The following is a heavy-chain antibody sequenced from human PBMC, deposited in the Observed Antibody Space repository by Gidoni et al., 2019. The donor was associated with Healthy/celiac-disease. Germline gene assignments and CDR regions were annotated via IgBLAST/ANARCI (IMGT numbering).Heavy chain of an antibody. J-gene: IGHJ6*02. CDR2: INPSGGST. CDR3: ARDLAIAARPLLIHYYYYGMDV. Sequence: QVQLVQSGAEVKKPGASLKVSCKASGYTFTSYSMHWVRQAPGQGLEWMGIINPSGGSTSYAQKFQGRVTMTRDTSTSTVYMELSSLRSEDTAVYYCARDLAIAARPLLIHYYYYGMDVWGQGTTVTVSS. V-gene: IGHV1-46*01. D-gene: IGHD6-6*01. CDR1: GYTFTSYS.